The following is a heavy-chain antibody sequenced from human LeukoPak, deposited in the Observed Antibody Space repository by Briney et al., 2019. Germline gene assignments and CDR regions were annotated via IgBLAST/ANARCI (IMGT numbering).Heavy chain of an antibody. CDR1: GFTFSNYA. J-gene: IGHJ6*03. CDR2: IRYDGSSA. D-gene: IGHD4-23*01. Sequence: GGSLRLSCAASGFTFSNYAMHWVRQAPGKGLEWVAYIRYDGSSAYYADFVKGRFTISRDNAKNSLYLQMNSLRAEDTALYHCARPFGGNSWHYYYYMDVWGKGTTVTISS. V-gene: IGHV3-30*02. CDR3: ARPFGGNSWHYYYYMDV.